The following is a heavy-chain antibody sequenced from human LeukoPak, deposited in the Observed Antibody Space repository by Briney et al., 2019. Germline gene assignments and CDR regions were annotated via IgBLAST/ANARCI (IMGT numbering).Heavy chain of an antibody. J-gene: IGHJ4*02. D-gene: IGHD3-3*01. CDR2: INKDGSET. CDR1: GFTFSSYW. Sequence: PGGSLRLSCAASGFTFSSYWMSWLRQAPGKGLEWVANINKDGSETYYVDSVKGRFTISRDNAKNSLHLQMNSLRVEDTAVYYCARDDPAFGVGSDYWGQGTLVTVSS. CDR3: ARDDPAFGVGSDY. V-gene: IGHV3-7*03.